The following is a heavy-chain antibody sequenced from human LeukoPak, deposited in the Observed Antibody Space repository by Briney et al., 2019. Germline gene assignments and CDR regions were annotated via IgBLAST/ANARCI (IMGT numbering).Heavy chain of an antibody. CDR1: GFSFRSSW. V-gene: IGHV3-74*01. D-gene: IGHD3-22*01. CDR3: PKDLWITMIVVVLDY. CDR2: INADGSTT. Sequence: GGSLRLSCAASGFSFRSSWMHWVRQAPGQGLVWVSRINADGSTTNYADSVKGRFTISRDNAENTLYLQMNSLRAEDTAVYFCPKDLWITMIVVVLDYWGQGTPVTVSS. J-gene: IGHJ4*02.